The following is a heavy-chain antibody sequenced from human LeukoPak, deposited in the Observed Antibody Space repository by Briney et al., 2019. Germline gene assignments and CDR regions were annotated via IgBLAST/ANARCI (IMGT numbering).Heavy chain of an antibody. CDR2: ISASGGTT. D-gene: IGHD2-2*01. Sequence: GGSLRLSCAASGFTFGSYAMSWVRQAPGKGLEWVSSISASGGTTYYADSVKGRFAISRDNSKNTLYLQMLSLRAEDSAIYYCAKDPREYCSSTSCPNWFDPWGQGTLVTVSS. V-gene: IGHV3-23*01. CDR1: GFTFGSYA. CDR3: AKDPREYCSSTSCPNWFDP. J-gene: IGHJ5*02.